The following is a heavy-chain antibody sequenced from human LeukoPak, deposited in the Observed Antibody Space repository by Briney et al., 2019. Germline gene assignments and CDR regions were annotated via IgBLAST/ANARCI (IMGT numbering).Heavy chain of an antibody. V-gene: IGHV4-59*12. CDR3: ARDSGTTGEVKFDP. CDR2: IFYTGST. CDR1: GGSISSYY. D-gene: IGHD3-10*01. J-gene: IGHJ5*02. Sequence: SETLSLTCTVSGGSISSYYWSWIRQPPGKGLEWIGYIFYTGSTNYNPSLKSRVTISVLTSKNQFSLKLMSVTAADTAVYYCARDSGTTGEVKFDPWGQGTLVTVSS.